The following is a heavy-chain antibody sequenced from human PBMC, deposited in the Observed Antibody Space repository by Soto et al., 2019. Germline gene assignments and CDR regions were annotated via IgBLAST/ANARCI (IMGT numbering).Heavy chain of an antibody. CDR2: IISMFGAA. CDR1: GGTFSSYA. J-gene: IGHJ6*02. Sequence: QVQLVQSGAEVRKPGSPVKVSCKASGGTFSSYAISWVRQVPGQGLEWMGEIISMFGAAMYAQKFQGRVTITADESASTAYMELSSLRSEDTATYYCARGGKERFRGSGMDVWGQGTTVTVS. V-gene: IGHV1-69*01. CDR3: ARGGKERFRGSGMDV. D-gene: IGHD1-1*01.